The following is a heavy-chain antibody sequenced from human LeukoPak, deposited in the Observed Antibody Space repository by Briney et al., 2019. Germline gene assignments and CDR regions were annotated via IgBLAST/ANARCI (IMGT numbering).Heavy chain of an antibody. CDR3: ARVRKGCSSTSCYILGY. CDR1: GYTFTGYY. V-gene: IGHV1-2*02. J-gene: IGHJ4*02. CDR2: INPNSGGT. Sequence: ASVKVSCKASGYTFTGYYMHWVRQAPGQGLEWMGWINPNSGGTNYAQKFQGRVTMTRNTSISTAYMELSSLRSEDTAVYYCARVRKGCSSTSCYILGYWGQGTLVTVSS. D-gene: IGHD2-2*02.